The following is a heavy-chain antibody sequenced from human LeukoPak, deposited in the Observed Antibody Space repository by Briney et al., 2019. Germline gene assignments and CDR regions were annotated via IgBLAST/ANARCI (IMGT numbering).Heavy chain of an antibody. Sequence: GGSLRLSCTASGYSFSGSWMSWVRQLPGQGLEWLADMNPDGSAIVYVDSVKGRFTVSRNNAKNSLYLQMAGLRAEDTAVYYCARDPLNGALDIWGQGTLVTVSS. CDR2: MNPDGSAI. J-gene: IGHJ3*02. V-gene: IGHV3-7*01. CDR3: ARDPLNGALDI. CDR1: GYSFSGSW.